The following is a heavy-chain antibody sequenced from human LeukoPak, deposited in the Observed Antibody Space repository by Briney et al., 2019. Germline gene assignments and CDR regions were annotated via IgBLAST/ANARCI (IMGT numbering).Heavy chain of an antibody. CDR2: IYYSGST. CDR1: GGSISSSSYY. J-gene: IGHJ4*02. V-gene: IGHV4-39*03. Sequence: SENLSLTCTVSGGSISSSSYYWGWIRQPPGKGLEWIGSIYYSGSTYYNPSLKSRVTISLDTSNNQFSLKLTSVTAAVPALYSCSFVGGVGGGRYYFDYWGQGTLVTVSS. D-gene: IGHD3-16*01. CDR3: SFVGGVGGGRYYFDY.